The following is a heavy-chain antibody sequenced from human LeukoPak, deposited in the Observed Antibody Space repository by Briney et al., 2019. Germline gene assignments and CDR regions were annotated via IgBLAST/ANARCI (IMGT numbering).Heavy chain of an antibody. J-gene: IGHJ5*02. V-gene: IGHV3-73*01. D-gene: IGHD6-13*01. CDR2: MRSKANNYAT. CDR1: GFSFSGSA. Sequence: PGGSLRLSCAASGFSFSGSAMHWVRQAPGKGLEWVGRMRSKANNYATGYAASVYGRFTISRDDSKNTRYLEMNSLKIEDTAVYYCTSQAGYCSSWETWGQGTLVTVSS. CDR3: TSQAGYCSSWET.